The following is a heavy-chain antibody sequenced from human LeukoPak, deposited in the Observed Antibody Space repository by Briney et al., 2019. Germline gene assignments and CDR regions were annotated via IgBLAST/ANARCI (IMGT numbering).Heavy chain of an antibody. D-gene: IGHD3-22*01. V-gene: IGHV3-23*01. Sequence: GGSLRLTCAASGFTFSSYAMSWVRQAPGKGLEWVSAISGSGGSTYYADSVKGRFTISRDNSKNTLYLQMNSLRAEDTAVYYCARASNYDSSGYYYPLFDYWGQGTLVTVSS. CDR1: GFTFSSYA. CDR3: ARASNYDSSGYYYPLFDY. CDR2: ISGSGGST. J-gene: IGHJ4*02.